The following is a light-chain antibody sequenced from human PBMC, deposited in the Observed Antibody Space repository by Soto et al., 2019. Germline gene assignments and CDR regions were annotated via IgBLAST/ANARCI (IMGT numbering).Light chain of an antibody. V-gene: IGKV1-5*01. CDR3: QQYNSDPWT. CDR2: DAS. Sequence: DIQMTQSPSTLSASVGDRVTITCRATQNIYGWLAWYQQKSGKAPKLLIYDASSLESGVPSRFSGGGFGTEFTVTISSLQPDDFATYYCQQYNSDPWTFGQGTKVYVK. CDR1: QNIYGW. J-gene: IGKJ1*01.